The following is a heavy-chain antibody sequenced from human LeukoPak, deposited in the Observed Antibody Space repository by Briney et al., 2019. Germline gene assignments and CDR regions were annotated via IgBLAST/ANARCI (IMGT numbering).Heavy chain of an antibody. CDR1: GYTFTSYG. Sequence: ASVKVSCKASGYTFTSYGISWVRQAPGQGLEWMGLINPSGGSTNYAQKFQGRVTMTRDTSTSTVYMELSRLRSDDTAVYYCARWGGIQLWFDYWGQGTLVTVSS. J-gene: IGHJ4*02. D-gene: IGHD5-18*01. CDR3: ARWGGIQLWFDY. CDR2: INPSGGST. V-gene: IGHV1-46*01.